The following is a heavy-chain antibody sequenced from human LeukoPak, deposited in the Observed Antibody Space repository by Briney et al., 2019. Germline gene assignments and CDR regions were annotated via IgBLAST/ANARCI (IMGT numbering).Heavy chain of an antibody. CDR2: IYTSGST. D-gene: IGHD3-3*01. CDR1: VGSISSGSYY. CDR3: ARDPTAYDFWSGQPPYYMDV. Sequence: SETLSLTCTVSVGSISSGSYYWSWIRQPAGKGLEWIGRIYTSGSTNYNPSLKSRVTISVDTSKNQFSLKLSSVTAADTAVYYCARDPTAYDFWSGQPPYYMDVWGKGTTVTVSS. J-gene: IGHJ6*03. V-gene: IGHV4-61*02.